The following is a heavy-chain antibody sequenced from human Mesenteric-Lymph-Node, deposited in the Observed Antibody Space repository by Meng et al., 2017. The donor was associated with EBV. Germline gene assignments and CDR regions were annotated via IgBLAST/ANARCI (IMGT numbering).Heavy chain of an antibody. CDR2: IRPNGSGT. CDR1: GYTFTSYD. D-gene: IGHD6-19*01. Sequence: QGPLVHAGDVMKKPGASVKVSCKASGYTFTSYDNSWVRQATEQVLGWMGRIRPNGSGTHYAETFQGRVTMTRDTSISTVYMELSRLRSDDTAIYYCAKDGVEPVAAYWGQGTLVTVSS. CDR3: AKDGVEPVAAY. V-gene: IGHV1-2*06. J-gene: IGHJ4*02.